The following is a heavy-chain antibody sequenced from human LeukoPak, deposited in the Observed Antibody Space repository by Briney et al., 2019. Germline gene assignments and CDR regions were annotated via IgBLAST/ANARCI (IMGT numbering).Heavy chain of an antibody. J-gene: IGHJ5*02. Sequence: SEALSLTCTVSGGSISSSSYYWGWIRQPPGKGLEWIGSIYYSGSTYYNPSLKSRVTISVDTSKNQFSLKLSSVTAADTAVYYCARQVKLGIAAAGTSWFDPWGQGTLVTVSS. CDR3: ARQVKLGIAAAGTSWFDP. CDR2: IYYSGST. V-gene: IGHV4-39*01. D-gene: IGHD6-13*01. CDR1: GGSISSSSYY.